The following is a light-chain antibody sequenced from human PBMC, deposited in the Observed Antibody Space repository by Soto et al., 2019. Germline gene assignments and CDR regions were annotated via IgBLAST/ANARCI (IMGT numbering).Light chain of an antibody. CDR1: QSVSSY. J-gene: IGKJ5*01. V-gene: IGKV3-11*01. CDR2: DAS. Sequence: EIVLTQSPATLSLSPGERATLSCRASQSVSSYLAWYQQKPGQAPKLLIYDASNRATGIPARFSGSGSGTDFTLTISSLEPEDFEVYYCQQRSNWPPITFGQGTRLDIK. CDR3: QQRSNWPPIT.